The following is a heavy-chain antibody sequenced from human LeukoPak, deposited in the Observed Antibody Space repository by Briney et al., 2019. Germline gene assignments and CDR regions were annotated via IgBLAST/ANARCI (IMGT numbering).Heavy chain of an antibody. V-gene: IGHV3-64*05. CDR3: VYQVQGVVK. CDR1: GFTFSSYV. Sequence: QPGGSLRLSCSASGFTFSSYVMHWVRQAPGKGLEYVSGISGDGARTYYADSEKGRFTISRDNSKNTLYVQMTSLRAEDTAVYYCVYQVQGVVKWGQGTLVTVSS. J-gene: IGHJ4*02. D-gene: IGHD3-3*01. CDR2: ISGDGART.